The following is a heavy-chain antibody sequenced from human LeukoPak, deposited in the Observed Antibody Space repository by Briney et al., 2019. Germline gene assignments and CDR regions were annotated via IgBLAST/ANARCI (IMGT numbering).Heavy chain of an antibody. CDR2: IYTSGST. CDR1: GGSISSYY. D-gene: IGHD6-19*01. V-gene: IGHV4-4*07. J-gene: IGHJ6*02. CDR3: ARAYSSGSYYGMDV. Sequence: SETLSLTCTVSGGSISSYYWSWIRQPAGKGLEWIGRIYTSGSTNYNPSLKSRVTMSVDTSKNQFPLKLSSVTAADTAVYYCARAYSSGSYYGMDVWGQGTTVTVSS.